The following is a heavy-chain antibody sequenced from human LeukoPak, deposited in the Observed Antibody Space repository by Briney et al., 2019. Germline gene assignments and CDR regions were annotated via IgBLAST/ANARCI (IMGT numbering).Heavy chain of an antibody. Sequence: SETLSLTCAVYGGSFSGYYWSWIRQPPGKGLEWIGEINHSGSTNYNPSLKSRVTISVDTSKNQFFLKLSSVTAADTAVYYCVRGGYNPFDYWGQGTLVTVSS. J-gene: IGHJ4*02. CDR1: GGSFSGYY. V-gene: IGHV4-34*01. CDR3: VRGGYNPFDY. CDR2: INHSGST. D-gene: IGHD5-24*01.